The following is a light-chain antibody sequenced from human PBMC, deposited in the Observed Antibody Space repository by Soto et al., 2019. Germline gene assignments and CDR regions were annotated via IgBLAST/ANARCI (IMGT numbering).Light chain of an antibody. CDR3: QLRRT. Sequence: EIVLTQYPGTLSLSPGERATLSCRASQSVSSSYLAWYQQKPGQAPRLRIYGASSRATGIPDRFSGSGSGTDFTLTISRLEPEEFAVYYCQLRRTFGQGTKVEIK. V-gene: IGKV3-20*01. CDR2: GAS. CDR1: QSVSSSY. J-gene: IGKJ1*01.